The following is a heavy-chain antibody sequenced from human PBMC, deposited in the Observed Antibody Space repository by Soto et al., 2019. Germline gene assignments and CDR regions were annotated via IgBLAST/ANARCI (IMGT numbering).Heavy chain of an antibody. J-gene: IGHJ6*03. V-gene: IGHV1-69*08. Sequence: QVQLVQSGAEVKKPGSSVKVSCKASGGTFSSYTISWVRQAPGQGLEWMGRIIPILGIANYAQKFQGRVTITADKSTSTAYMELSSLRSEDTAVYYCARDGKNGYCSSTSCYGPYYYMDVWGKGTTVTVSS. CDR2: IIPILGIA. D-gene: IGHD2-2*03. CDR3: ARDGKNGYCSSTSCYGPYYYMDV. CDR1: GGTFSSYT.